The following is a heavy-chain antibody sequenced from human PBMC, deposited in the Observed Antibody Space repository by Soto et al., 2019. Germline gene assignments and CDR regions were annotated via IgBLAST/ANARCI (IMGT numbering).Heavy chain of an antibody. CDR3: AGGIAAARYYYYGMDV. J-gene: IGHJ6*02. CDR2: IIPIFGTA. CDR1: GGTFSSYA. V-gene: IGHV1-69*06. D-gene: IGHD6-13*01. Sequence: QVQLVQSGAEVKKPGSSVKVSCKASGGTFSSYAISWVRQAPGQGLEWMGGIIPIFGTANYAQKFQGRVTITADKSTSTAYIELSSLRSEDTAVYYCAGGIAAARYYYYGMDVWGQGTTVTVSS.